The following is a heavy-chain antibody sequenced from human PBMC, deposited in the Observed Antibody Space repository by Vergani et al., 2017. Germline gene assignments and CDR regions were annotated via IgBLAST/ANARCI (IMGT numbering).Heavy chain of an antibody. Sequence: QVQLVQSGAEVKKPGSSVKVSCKASGGTFSSYAISWVRQAPGQGLEWMGRILPIFATANYAQKFQGRVTITADKSTSTAYMELSSLRSEDTAVSYCARDRQAVAGTPSLDYWGQGTLDTVSS. J-gene: IGHJ4*02. CDR3: ARDRQAVAGTPSLDY. D-gene: IGHD6-19*01. V-gene: IGHV1-69*14. CDR2: ILPIFATA. CDR1: GGTFSSYA.